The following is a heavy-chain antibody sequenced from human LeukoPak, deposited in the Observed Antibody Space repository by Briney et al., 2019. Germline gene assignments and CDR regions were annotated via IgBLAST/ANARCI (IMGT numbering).Heavy chain of an antibody. D-gene: IGHD3-3*01. CDR2: INTNTGNP. CDR3: ARDCVFYDFWSGYPATRNWFDP. CDR1: GYTFTSYA. V-gene: IGHV7-4-1*02. Sequence: ASVKVSCKASGYTFTSYAMNWVRQAPGQGLEWMGWINTNTGNPTYAQGFTGRFVFSLDTSVSTAYLQISSLKAEDTAVYYCARDCVFYDFWSGYPATRNWFDPWGQGTLVTVSS. J-gene: IGHJ5*02.